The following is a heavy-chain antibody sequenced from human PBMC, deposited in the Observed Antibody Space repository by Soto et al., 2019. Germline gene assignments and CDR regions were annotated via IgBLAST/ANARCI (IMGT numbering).Heavy chain of an antibody. J-gene: IGHJ4*02. Sequence: GGSLRLSCAASGFTFSSYGMSWVRQAPGKGLEWVSAISGRGDSTYYADSVKGRFTISRDNSKNTLYLEMNSLRAEDTAVYYCAKASTTYCGGDCYFDYWGQGSLVTVS. CDR1: GFTFSSYG. CDR2: ISGRGDST. CDR3: AKASTTYCGGDCYFDY. D-gene: IGHD2-21*02. V-gene: IGHV3-23*01.